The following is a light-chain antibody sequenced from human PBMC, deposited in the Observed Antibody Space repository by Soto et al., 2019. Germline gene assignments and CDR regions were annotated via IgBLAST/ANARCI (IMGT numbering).Light chain of an antibody. J-gene: IGKJ5*01. Sequence: ETMMTQSPDTLSVSLGERATLSCRASQSLRSSLAWYQQKPGQAPRLLIYGASTRATGIPARFSGSGSGTEFTLTISSLQSEDFEIYYCQQYNNWPITFGQGTRLE. CDR1: QSLRSS. CDR3: QQYNNWPIT. CDR2: GAS. V-gene: IGKV3-15*01.